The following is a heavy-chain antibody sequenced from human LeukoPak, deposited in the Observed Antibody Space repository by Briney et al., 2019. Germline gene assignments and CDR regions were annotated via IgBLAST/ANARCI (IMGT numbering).Heavy chain of an antibody. J-gene: IGHJ4*02. CDR3: AKDGGLWVSAHWGDS. CDR1: GFTFSSYA. CDR2: ISGSGGST. Sequence: GGSLRLSCAASGFTFSSYAMSWVRQAPGKGLEWVSSISGSGGSTYYTDSVKGRFTISRDNSKNTLYLQMNSLRAEDTAVYYCAKDGGLWVSAHWGDSWGRGTLVTVSS. V-gene: IGHV3-23*01. D-gene: IGHD7-27*01.